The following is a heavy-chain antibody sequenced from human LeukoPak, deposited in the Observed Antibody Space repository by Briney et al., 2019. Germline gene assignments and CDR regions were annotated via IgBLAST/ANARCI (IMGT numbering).Heavy chain of an antibody. D-gene: IGHD2-2*01. CDR1: GYSVTSYW. J-gene: IGHJ6*03. CDR2: IYPGYSDA. CDR3: ARTTCSSTSCYRYYFYYMDV. Sequence: GESLKISCKGSGYSVTSYWIGWVRQMPGKGLEWMGIIYPGYSDARYSPSFQGQVTISADKSISTAYLQWSSLKASDTAMYYCARTTCSSTSCYRYYFYYMDVWGKGTTVTVSS. V-gene: IGHV5-51*01.